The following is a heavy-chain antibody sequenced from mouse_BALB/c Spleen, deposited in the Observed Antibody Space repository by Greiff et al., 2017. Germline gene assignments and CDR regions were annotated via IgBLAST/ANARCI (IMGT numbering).Heavy chain of an antibody. CDR1: GFSLTSYG. CDR2: IWSGGST. D-gene: IGHD1-1*01. CDR3: ARNGIRGYAMDY. V-gene: IGHV2-2*02. Sequence: VQGVESGPGLVQPSQSLSITCTVSGFSLTSYGVHWVRQSPGKGLEWLGVIWSGGSTDYNAAFISRLSISKDNSKSQVFFKMNSLQANDTAIYYCARNGIRGYAMDYWGQGTSVTVSS. J-gene: IGHJ4*01.